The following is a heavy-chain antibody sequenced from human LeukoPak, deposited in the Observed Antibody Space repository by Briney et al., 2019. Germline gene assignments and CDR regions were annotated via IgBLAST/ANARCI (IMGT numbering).Heavy chain of an antibody. D-gene: IGHD4-17*01. CDR2: IYYSGST. J-gene: IGHJ6*03. V-gene: IGHV4-59*12. Sequence: SETLSLTCTVSGGSISSYYWSWIRQPPGKGLEWIGYIYYSGSTNYNPSLKTRVTMSVDTSNNQFSLKLSSVTAADTAVYYCARESVTTSYYYYYMDVWGKGTTVTISS. CDR3: ARESVTTSYYYYYMDV. CDR1: GGSISSYY.